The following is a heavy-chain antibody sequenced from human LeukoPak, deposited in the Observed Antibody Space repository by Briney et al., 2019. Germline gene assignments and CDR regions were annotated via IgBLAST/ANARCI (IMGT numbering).Heavy chain of an antibody. Sequence: GESLQISCKGSGYSFTSYWIGWVRQVPGKGLEWMGIIYPGDSDTRYSPSFQGQVTISADKSISTAYLQWSSLKASDTAMYYCARGPSIAAPSHYFDYWGQGTLVTVSS. CDR1: GYSFTSYW. CDR3: ARGPSIAAPSHYFDY. CDR2: IYPGDSDT. J-gene: IGHJ4*02. D-gene: IGHD6-6*01. V-gene: IGHV5-51*01.